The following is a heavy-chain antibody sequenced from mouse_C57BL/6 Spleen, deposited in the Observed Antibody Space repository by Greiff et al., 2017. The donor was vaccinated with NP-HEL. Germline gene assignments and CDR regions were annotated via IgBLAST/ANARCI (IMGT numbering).Heavy chain of an antibody. D-gene: IGHD1-1*01. CDR1: GYTFTSYW. CDR2: IDPSDSYT. Sequence: QVQLKQPGAELVKPGASVKLSCKASGYTFTSYWMQWVKQRPGQGLEWIGEIDPSDSYTYYNQKFKGKATLTVDTSSSTAYMQLSSLTSEDSAVYYCARQYYGSFDYWGQGTTLTVSS. J-gene: IGHJ2*01. V-gene: IGHV1-50*01. CDR3: ARQYYGSFDY.